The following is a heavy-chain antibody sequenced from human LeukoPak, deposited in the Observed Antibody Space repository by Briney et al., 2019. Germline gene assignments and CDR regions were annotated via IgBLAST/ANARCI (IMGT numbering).Heavy chain of an antibody. CDR3: ARAFGGVIGNFDC. V-gene: IGHV4-31*03. J-gene: IGHJ4*02. Sequence: PSQTLSLTCTVSGGSISKGDYYWSWIRQHPGKGLEWIGHIYYSGSTYYNPSLKSRVTISVDTSKNQFSLKLSSVTAADTAVYYCARAFGGVIGNFDCWGQGTLVTVSS. CDR1: GGSISKGDYY. CDR2: IYYSGST. D-gene: IGHD3-16*02.